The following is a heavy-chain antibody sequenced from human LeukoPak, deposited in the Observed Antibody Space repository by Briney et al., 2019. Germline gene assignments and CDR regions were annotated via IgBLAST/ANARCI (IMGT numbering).Heavy chain of an antibody. CDR3: ARGYGDYRIYYFDY. Sequence: SETLSLTCTVSGSSISNYYWSWIRQPPGKGLEWIGYIHYSGSSNYNPSLKSRVTISVDTSKKQFSLKLSSVTAADTAVYYCARGYGDYRIYYFDYWGQGTLVTVSS. V-gene: IGHV4-59*08. J-gene: IGHJ4*02. CDR1: GSSISNYY. CDR2: IHYSGSS. D-gene: IGHD4-17*01.